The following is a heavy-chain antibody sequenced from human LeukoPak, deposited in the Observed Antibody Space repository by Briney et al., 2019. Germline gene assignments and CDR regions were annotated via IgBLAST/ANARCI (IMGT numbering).Heavy chain of an antibody. Sequence: PSETLSLTCTVSGGSISSNSHYWAWIRQPPGEGLEWIGNMFYTGSTYYIPSLKSRVTFSVDTSKNQFFLKLNSVTAADTAVYYCAGQIGGSSNIDSWGQGTLVTVSS. CDR1: GGSISSNSHY. D-gene: IGHD2-15*01. J-gene: IGHJ4*02. V-gene: IGHV4-39*01. CDR3: AGQIGGSSNIDS. CDR2: MFYTGST.